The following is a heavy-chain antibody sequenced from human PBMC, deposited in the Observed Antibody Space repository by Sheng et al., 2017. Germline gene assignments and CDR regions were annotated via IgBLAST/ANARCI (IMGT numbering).Heavy chain of an antibody. CDR2: ISAYNGNT. V-gene: IGHV1-18*01. CDR3: ARDLIAGSGSYYNYYMDV. Sequence: QVQLVQSGAEVKKPGASVKVSCKASGYTFTSYGISWVRQAPGQGLEWMGWISAYNGNTNYAQKLQGRVTMTTDTSTSTAYMELRSLRSDDTAVYYCARDLIAGSGSYYNYYMDVWGKGTTVTVSS. J-gene: IGHJ6*03. D-gene: IGHD3-10*01. CDR1: GYTFTSYG.